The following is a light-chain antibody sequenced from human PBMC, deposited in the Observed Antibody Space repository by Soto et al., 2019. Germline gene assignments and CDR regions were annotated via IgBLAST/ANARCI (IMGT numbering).Light chain of an antibody. CDR1: QGISSY. CDR3: QHLNSYPLT. Sequence: DIQLTQSPSFLSASVGDRVTITCRASQGISSYLAWYQQKPGKAPKLLIYAASTLQSGVPSRFSGSVSGTEFTLTISSLQPGDFATYYCQHLNSYPLTFGGGTKVEIK. V-gene: IGKV1-9*01. J-gene: IGKJ4*01. CDR2: AAS.